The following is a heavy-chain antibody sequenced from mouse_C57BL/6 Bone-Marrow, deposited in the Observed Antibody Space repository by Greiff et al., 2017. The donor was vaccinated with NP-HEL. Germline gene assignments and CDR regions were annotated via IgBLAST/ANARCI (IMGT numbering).Heavy chain of an antibody. Sequence: VQLQQSGAELVRPGASVKLSCTASGFNIKDDYMHWVKQRPEQGLEWIGWIDPENGDTEYDSKFQGKATITADTSSNTAYLQLSSLTSEDTAVDVCIRTTVVGPGYWGQGTTLTVSS. D-gene: IGHD1-1*01. CDR3: IRTTVVGPGY. J-gene: IGHJ2*01. CDR1: GFNIKDDY. CDR2: IDPENGDT. V-gene: IGHV14-4*01.